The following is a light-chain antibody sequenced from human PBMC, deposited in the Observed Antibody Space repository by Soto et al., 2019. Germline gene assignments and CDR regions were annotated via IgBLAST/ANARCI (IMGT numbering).Light chain of an antibody. CDR2: GNS. V-gene: IGLV1-40*01. CDR1: SSNIGAPYN. J-gene: IGLJ3*02. Sequence: QSVLTQPPSVSGAPGQRVTISCTGSSSNIGAPYNIHWYQQLPGTAPKLLIYGNSDRPSGVPDRFSGSRSGTSASLAITGLQAEDEADYYCQSYDSSLSGWVFGGGTKLTV. CDR3: QSYDSSLSGWV.